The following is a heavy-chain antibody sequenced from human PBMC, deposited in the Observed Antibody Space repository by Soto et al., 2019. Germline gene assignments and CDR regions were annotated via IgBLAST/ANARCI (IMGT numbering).Heavy chain of an antibody. D-gene: IGHD1-26*01. V-gene: IGHV5-51*01. CDR3: ARPGYSGRYFQRSGMDV. CDR1: GYSFTSYW. Sequence: GESLKISCKGSGYSFTSYWIGWVRQMPGKGLEWMGIIYPGDSDTRYSPSFQGQVTISADKSISTAYLQWSSLKASDTAMYYCARPGYSGRYFQRSGMDVWGQGTTVTVSS. J-gene: IGHJ6*02. CDR2: IYPGDSDT.